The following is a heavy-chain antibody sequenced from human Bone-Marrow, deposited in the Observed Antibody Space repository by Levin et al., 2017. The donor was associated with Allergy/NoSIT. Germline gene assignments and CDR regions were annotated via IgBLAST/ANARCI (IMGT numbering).Heavy chain of an antibody. Sequence: SGPTLVKPTQTLTLTCSFSGFSLSTSGVAVGWIRQPPGKALEWLALIYWDDDVRYSPSLKTRLTLTKDNPYNQVVLTMTNGDPRETATNFCGHLDVFRFLGFDYWGQGSLVTVSS. CDR3: GHLDVFRFLGFDY. D-gene: IGHD3-3*01. CDR2: IYWDDDV. V-gene: IGHV2-5*02. J-gene: IGHJ4*02. CDR1: GFSLSTSGVA.